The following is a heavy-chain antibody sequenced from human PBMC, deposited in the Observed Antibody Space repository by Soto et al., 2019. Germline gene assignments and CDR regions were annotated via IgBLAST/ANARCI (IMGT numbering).Heavy chain of an antibody. Sequence: EVQLLESGGGLVQPGGSLRLSCAASGFTFTNYARSWVRQAPGKGLEWVSTISASGGSTYHADSVKGRFTISRDNSKNTPSMQMNSLRDEETAAYYCAKVMRGSGSYYIYGMDVWGQGITVTVS. J-gene: IGHJ6*02. CDR2: ISASGGST. D-gene: IGHD3-10*01. CDR3: AKVMRGSGSYYIYGMDV. CDR1: GFTFTNYA. V-gene: IGHV3-23*01.